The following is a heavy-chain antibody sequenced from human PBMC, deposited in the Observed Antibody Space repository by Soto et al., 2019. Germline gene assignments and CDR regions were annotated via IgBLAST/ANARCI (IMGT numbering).Heavy chain of an antibody. CDR1: GGSFSGYY. CDR3: ARKVYGDHVVGFDY. Sequence: SETLSLTCAVFGGSFSGYYWSWIRQPPGKGLEWIGEINHSGSTNYNPSLKSRVTISVDTSKNQFSLKLSSVTAADTAVYYCARKVYGDHVVGFDYWGQGTLVTVSS. CDR2: INHSGST. D-gene: IGHD4-17*01. J-gene: IGHJ4*02. V-gene: IGHV4-34*01.